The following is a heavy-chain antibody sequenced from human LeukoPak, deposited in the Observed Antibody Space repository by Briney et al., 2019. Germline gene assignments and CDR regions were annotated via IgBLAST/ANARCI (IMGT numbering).Heavy chain of an antibody. CDR2: IYHSGST. CDR3: AREGSTSGTKWFDP. Sequence: PSETLSLTCAVSDYSITSDYYWGWIRQPPGKGLEWIGSIYHSGSTYYNPSLKRRVTISVDTSKNQFSLKLTSVTAADTAVYYCAREGSTSGTKWFDPWGQGTLVAVSS. J-gene: IGHJ5*02. V-gene: IGHV4-38-2*02. D-gene: IGHD3-10*01. CDR1: DYSITSDYY.